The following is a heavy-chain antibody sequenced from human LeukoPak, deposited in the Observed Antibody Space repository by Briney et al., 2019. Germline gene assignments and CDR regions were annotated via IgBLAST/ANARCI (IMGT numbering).Heavy chain of an antibody. Sequence: GGSLRLSCAASGFTFSSYSMNWVRQAPGKGLEWVSYISSSSSNIYYADSVKGRFTISRDNAKNSLYLQMNSLRDEYTAVYYCARDQQQLASPLDYWGQGTLVTVSS. V-gene: IGHV3-48*02. D-gene: IGHD6-13*01. CDR1: GFTFSSYS. J-gene: IGHJ4*02. CDR2: ISSSSSNI. CDR3: ARDQQQLASPLDY.